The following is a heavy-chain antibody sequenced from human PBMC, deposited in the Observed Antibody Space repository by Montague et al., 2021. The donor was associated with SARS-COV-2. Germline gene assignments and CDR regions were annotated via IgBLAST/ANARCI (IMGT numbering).Heavy chain of an antibody. CDR2: IYYSGST. J-gene: IGHJ3*02. D-gene: IGHD4-17*01. V-gene: IGHV4-39*01. CDR3: AMRGGALDAFDI. CDR1: GGSIRTSSYD. Sequence: SETLSLTCTVSGGSIRTSSYDWGWIRQPPGKGLDWIGSIYYSGSTYYNPSLKSRVTISVDTSKNQFSLKLSSVTAADTAVYYCAMRGGALDAFDIWGQGTTVIVSS.